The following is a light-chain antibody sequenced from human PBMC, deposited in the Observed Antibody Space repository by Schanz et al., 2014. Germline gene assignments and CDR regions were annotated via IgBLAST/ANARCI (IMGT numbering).Light chain of an antibody. V-gene: IGKV3-15*01. CDR1: QSVSGN. CDR2: GAS. J-gene: IGKJ4*01. CDR3: QQYGSSPVT. Sequence: DIVMTQSPGTLSMSPGERALLSCRASQSVSGNLAWYQQKVGQAPRLLIYGASTRATGIPARFSGSGSGTEFTLTIDSLQSEDFAVYYCQQYGSSPVTFGGGTKV.